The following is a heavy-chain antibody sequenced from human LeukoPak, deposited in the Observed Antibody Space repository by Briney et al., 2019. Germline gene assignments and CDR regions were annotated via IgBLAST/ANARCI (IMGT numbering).Heavy chain of an antibody. J-gene: IGHJ6*02. CDR3: ARGIRGPAGVWRSYYGMDV. D-gene: IGHD3-10*01. Sequence: GGSLRLSCAASGFTFSNYWMSWVRQAPGKGLEWVANIKQDGSENYYVDSVKGRFTISRDNAKNSLYLQMNSLRAEDTAVYYCARGIRGPAGVWRSYYGMDVWGQGTTVTVSS. CDR2: IKQDGSEN. CDR1: GFTFSNYW. V-gene: IGHV3-7*01.